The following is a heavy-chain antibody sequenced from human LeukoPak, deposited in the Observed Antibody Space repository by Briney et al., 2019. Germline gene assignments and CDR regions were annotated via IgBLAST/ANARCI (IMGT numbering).Heavy chain of an antibody. Sequence: SETLSLTCAVYGGSFSGYYWSWIRQPPGKGLEWIGEINHSGSTNYNPSLESRVAISVDTSKNQFSLKLSSVTAADTAVYYCARGRSDTVAQLGGWFDPWGQGTLVTVSS. CDR3: ARGRSDTVAQLGGWFDP. V-gene: IGHV4-34*01. J-gene: IGHJ5*02. D-gene: IGHD4-23*01. CDR2: INHSGST. CDR1: GGSFSGYY.